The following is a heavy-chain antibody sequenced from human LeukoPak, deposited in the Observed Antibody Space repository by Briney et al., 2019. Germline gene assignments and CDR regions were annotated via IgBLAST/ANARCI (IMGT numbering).Heavy chain of an antibody. V-gene: IGHV3-7*01. CDR1: GFTYSRYW. D-gene: IGHD3-3*01. J-gene: IGHJ5*02. Sequence: GGSLRLSCAASGFTYSRYWMSWVRQTPGKGLEWVANIKEDGSEKYYVDSVKGRFTISRDNAKNSLYLQMNSLRAEDTAVYYCAREDYDFWTGYFRFRGATRFDPWGQGTLVTVSS. CDR2: IKEDGSEK. CDR3: AREDYDFWTGYFRFRGATRFDP.